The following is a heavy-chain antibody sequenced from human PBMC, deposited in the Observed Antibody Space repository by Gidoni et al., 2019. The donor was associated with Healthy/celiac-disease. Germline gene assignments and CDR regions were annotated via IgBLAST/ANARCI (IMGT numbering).Heavy chain of an antibody. CDR2: INTNTGNP. V-gene: IGHV7-4-1*02. D-gene: IGHD3-9*01. J-gene: IGHJ4*02. CDR1: GYTFTSYA. CDR3: AFYYDILTGYYGEFGYFDY. Sequence: QVQLVQSGSELKKPGASVKVSCKASGYTFTSYAMNWVRQAPGQGLEWMGWINTNTGNPTDAQGFTGRFVFSWDTSVSTAYLQISSLKAEDTAVYYCAFYYDILTGYYGEFGYFDYWGQGTLVTVSS.